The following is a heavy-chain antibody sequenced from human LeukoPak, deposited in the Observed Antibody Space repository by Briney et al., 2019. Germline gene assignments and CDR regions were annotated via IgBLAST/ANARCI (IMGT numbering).Heavy chain of an antibody. CDR1: GYTFTSYG. J-gene: IGHJ6*03. Sequence: ASVKVSCKASGYTFTSYGISWVRQAPGQGLEWMGWISAYNGNTNYAQKLQGRVTMTTDTSTSTAYMELRSLRSDDTAVYYCARLISGDSSGYYYYYYMDVWGKGTTVTVSS. CDR2: ISAYNGNT. V-gene: IGHV1-18*01. CDR3: ARLISGDSSGYYYYYYMDV. D-gene: IGHD3-22*01.